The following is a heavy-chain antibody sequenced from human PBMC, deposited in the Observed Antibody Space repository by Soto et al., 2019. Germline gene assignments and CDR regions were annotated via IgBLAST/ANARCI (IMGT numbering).Heavy chain of an antibody. V-gene: IGHV3-23*01. D-gene: IGHD1-26*01. Sequence: PGGSLRLSCAASGFTFSSYAMHWVRQAPGKGLEWVSTILVSGSTHYEDSVKGRFTISRDTSKNTLYLQMNSLTAGDTAFYYCAKATATSGGAFEIYGQGTMVTVSS. CDR1: GFTFSSYA. CDR2: ILVSGST. J-gene: IGHJ3*02. CDR3: AKATATSGGAFEI.